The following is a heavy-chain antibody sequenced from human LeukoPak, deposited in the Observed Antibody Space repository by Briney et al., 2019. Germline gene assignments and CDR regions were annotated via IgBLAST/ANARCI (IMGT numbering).Heavy chain of an antibody. CDR2: INHSGST. V-gene: IGHV4-34*01. CDR3: AKVFTTAMVLYSSGMDV. CDR1: GGSFSGYY. D-gene: IGHD5-18*01. Sequence: SETLSLTCAVYGGSFSGYYWSWIRQPPGKGLEWIGEINHSGSTNYNPSLKSRVTISVDTSKNQFSLKLSSVTAADTAVYYCAKVFTTAMVLYSSGMDVWGQGTTVPVSS. J-gene: IGHJ6*02.